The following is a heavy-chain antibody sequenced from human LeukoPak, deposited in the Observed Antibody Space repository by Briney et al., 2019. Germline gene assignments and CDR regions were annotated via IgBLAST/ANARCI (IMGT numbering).Heavy chain of an antibody. CDR2: ISSSSSYI. CDR3: ARGYHSSGWRDAFDI. D-gene: IGHD6-19*01. V-gene: IGHV3-21*01. CDR1: GFTFSSYS. Sequence: GGSLRLSCAASGFTFSSYSMNWVRQAPGKGLEWVSSISSSSSYIYYADSVKGRFTISRDNAKNSLYLQMNSLRAEDTAVYYCARGYHSSGWRDAFDIWGQGTTVTVSS. J-gene: IGHJ3*02.